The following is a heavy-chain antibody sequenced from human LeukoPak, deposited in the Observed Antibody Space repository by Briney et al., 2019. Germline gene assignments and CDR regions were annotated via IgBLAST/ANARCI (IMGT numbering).Heavy chain of an antibody. D-gene: IGHD2-21*02. CDR2: IKQDGSEE. CDR1: GFTFSSYW. CDR3: ARGIAVTAFPEYFQH. J-gene: IGHJ1*01. V-gene: IGHV3-7*01. Sequence: GGSLRLSCAASGFTFSSYWMSWVRQAPGKRLEWVANIKQDGSEEYYVDSVKGRFTISRDNAKNSLYLQMNSLRAEDTAVYYCARGIAVTAFPEYFQHWGQGTLVTVSS.